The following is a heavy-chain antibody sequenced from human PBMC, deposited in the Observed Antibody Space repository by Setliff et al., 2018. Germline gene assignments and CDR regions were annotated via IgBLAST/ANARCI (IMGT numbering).Heavy chain of an antibody. Sequence: SETLSLTCTVSGGSISSYYWSWIRQPPGKGLAWIAYIYYSGSTNYNPTLKSRVTISVDTSKNQFSLKLSSVTAADTAVYYCARGNNWEPDAFDVWGQGTMVTVSS. J-gene: IGHJ3*01. CDR2: IYYSGST. CDR3: ARGNNWEPDAFDV. D-gene: IGHD1-20*01. V-gene: IGHV4-59*01. CDR1: GGSISSYY.